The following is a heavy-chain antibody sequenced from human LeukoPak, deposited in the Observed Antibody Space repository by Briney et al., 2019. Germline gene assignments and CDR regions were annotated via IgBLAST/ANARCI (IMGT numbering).Heavy chain of an antibody. CDR1: GFTFGDYA. Sequence: GGSLRLSCAASGFTFGDYAMHWVRQAPGKGLEWVSGISWNSGSIGYADSVKGRFTISRDNAKSSLYLQMNSLRAEDTALYYCAKDNYYDSSGYFGYWGHGTLVTVSS. V-gene: IGHV3-9*01. D-gene: IGHD3-22*01. CDR3: AKDNYYDSSGYFGY. J-gene: IGHJ4*01. CDR2: ISWNSGSI.